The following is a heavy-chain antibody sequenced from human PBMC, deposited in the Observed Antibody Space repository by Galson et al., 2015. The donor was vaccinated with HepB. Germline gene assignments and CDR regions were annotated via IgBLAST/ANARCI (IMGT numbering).Heavy chain of an antibody. V-gene: IGHV3-7*05. J-gene: IGHJ4*02. Sequence: SLRLSCAAAGFTFSGYWMTWVRQAPGKGLEWVANIKEDESEKYYVDSVKGRFTISRANAKNSLYLQLNSLRAEDTAVYFCERFAGGGYSTSWYRSGFDYWGQGTLVIVSS. D-gene: IGHD6-13*01. CDR3: ERFAGGGYSTSWYRSGFDY. CDR2: IKEDESEK. CDR1: GFTFSGYW.